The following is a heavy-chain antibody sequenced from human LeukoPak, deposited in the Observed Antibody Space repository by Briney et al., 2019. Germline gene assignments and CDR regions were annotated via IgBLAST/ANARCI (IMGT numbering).Heavy chain of an antibody. D-gene: IGHD6-13*01. V-gene: IGHV3-30*02. CDR1: GFSFSSFG. CDR3: AKDTAAAKYYFDY. J-gene: IGHJ4*02. Sequence: GGSLRLSCAASGFSFSSFGMHWVRQAPGKGLEWVAFVRYDGNNKYYADSVKGRFTISGDNSESTLYLQMDSLRAEDTAVYYCAKDTAAAKYYFDYGGQGTLVTVSS. CDR2: VRYDGNNK.